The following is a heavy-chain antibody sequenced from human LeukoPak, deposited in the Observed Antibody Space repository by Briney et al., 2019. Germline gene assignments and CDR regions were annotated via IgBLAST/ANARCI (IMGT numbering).Heavy chain of an antibody. Sequence: ASVKVSCKASGYSFTVKYMHWVRQAPGQGLEWMGWINPNSGGTNYAQKFHGRVTMTRDKSISTVYMELSRLISDDTTVYYCARDVGEYCSSINCHASDYWGQGTLVTVSS. D-gene: IGHD2-2*01. CDR2: INPNSGGT. CDR3: ARDVGEYCSSINCHASDY. V-gene: IGHV1-2*02. J-gene: IGHJ4*02. CDR1: GYSFTVKY.